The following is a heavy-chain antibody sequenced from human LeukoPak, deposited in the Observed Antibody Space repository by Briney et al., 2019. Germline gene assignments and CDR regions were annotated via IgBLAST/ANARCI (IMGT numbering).Heavy chain of an antibody. CDR3: AREYCSGGSCYNYFDY. CDR2: IIPILNIA. Sequence: SVKVSFKASGGTFSSYAISWLRQAPGQGLEWMGRIIPILNIANYAQKFQGRVTITADKSTSTAYMDLSSLRSEDTAVYYCAREYCSGGSCYNYFDYWGQGTLVTVSS. D-gene: IGHD2-15*01. CDR1: GGTFSSYA. V-gene: IGHV1-69*04. J-gene: IGHJ4*02.